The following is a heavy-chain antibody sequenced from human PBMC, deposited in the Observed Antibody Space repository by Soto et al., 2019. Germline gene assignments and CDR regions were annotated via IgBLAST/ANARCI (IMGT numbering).Heavy chain of an antibody. J-gene: IGHJ3*02. CDR1: GYTFTGYY. D-gene: IGHD3-22*01. V-gene: IGHV1-2*04. CDR3: ARGGHYYDSSGYYPTGAFDI. Sequence: ASVKVSCKASGYTFTGYYMHWVRQAPGQGLEWMGWINPNSGGTNYAQKFQGWVTMTRDTSISTAYMELSRLRSDDTAVYYCARGGHYYDSSGYYPTGAFDIWGQGAMVTVSS. CDR2: INPNSGGT.